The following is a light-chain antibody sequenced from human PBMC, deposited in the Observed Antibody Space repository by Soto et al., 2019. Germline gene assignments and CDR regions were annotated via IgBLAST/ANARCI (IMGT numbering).Light chain of an antibody. J-gene: IGKJ2*01. CDR1: QSVSSSY. V-gene: IGKV3-20*01. Sequence: EIVLTQSPGTLSLSPGEIATLSCRASQSVSSSYLAWYQQKPGQAPRLLIYGASSRATGIPDRFSGSGSGTDFTLTISRLEPEDCAVYYCQQYGSSPRTFGQGTKLEIK. CDR3: QQYGSSPRT. CDR2: GAS.